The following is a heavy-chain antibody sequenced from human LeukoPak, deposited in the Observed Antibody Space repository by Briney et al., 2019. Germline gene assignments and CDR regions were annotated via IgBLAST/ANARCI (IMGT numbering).Heavy chain of an antibody. CDR3: AREGYYYDSSGYS. V-gene: IGHV3-30-3*01. CDR2: ISYDGSNK. D-gene: IGHD3-22*01. J-gene: IGHJ5*02. CDR1: GFTFSSYA. Sequence: PGGSLRLSCAASGFTFSSYAMHWVSQAPGKGLEWVAVISYDGSNKYYADSVKGRFTISRDNSKNTLYLQMNSLRAEDTAVYYCAREGYYYDSSGYSWGQGTLVTVSS.